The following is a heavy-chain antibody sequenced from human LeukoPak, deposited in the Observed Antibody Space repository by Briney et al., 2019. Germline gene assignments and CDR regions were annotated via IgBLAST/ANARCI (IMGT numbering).Heavy chain of an antibody. J-gene: IGHJ4*02. CDR1: GFTFSSYA. V-gene: IGHV3-21*01. Sequence: GGSLRLSCAASGFTFSSYAMSWVRQAPGKGLEWVSSIGSSSSTYIYYAESVKGRFTISRDNAKNSLYLQMNSLRAEDTAVYYCARAVPGFDFWGQGTLVTVSS. CDR2: IGSSSSTYI. CDR3: ARAVPGFDF.